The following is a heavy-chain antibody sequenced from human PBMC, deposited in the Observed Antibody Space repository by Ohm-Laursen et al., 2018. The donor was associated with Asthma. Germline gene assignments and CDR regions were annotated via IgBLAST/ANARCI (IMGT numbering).Heavy chain of an antibody. J-gene: IGHJ4*02. D-gene: IGHD5-18*01. V-gene: IGHV4-39*01. Sequence: TLSLTCTVSGGSISSSSYYWGWIRQPPGKGLEWIGSIYYSGSTYYNPSLKSRVTISVDTSKNQFSLKLSSATAADTAVYYCARHTGDSYGYSYYFDYWGQGTLVTVSS. CDR3: ARHTGDSYGYSYYFDY. CDR1: GGSISSSSYY. CDR2: IYYSGST.